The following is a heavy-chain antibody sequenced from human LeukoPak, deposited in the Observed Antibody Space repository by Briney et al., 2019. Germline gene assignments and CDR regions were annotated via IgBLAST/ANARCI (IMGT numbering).Heavy chain of an antibody. Sequence: SQTLSLTCAISGDSVSSNSAAWNWIRQSPSRGLEWLGRTYYRSKWYNDYAVSVKSRITINPGTSKNQFSLQLNSVTPEDTAVYYCARAPIIITMVRVYYMDVWGKGTTVTVSS. CDR3: ARAPIIITMVRVYYMDV. CDR2: TYYRSKWYN. J-gene: IGHJ6*03. V-gene: IGHV6-1*01. D-gene: IGHD3-10*01. CDR1: GDSVSSNSAA.